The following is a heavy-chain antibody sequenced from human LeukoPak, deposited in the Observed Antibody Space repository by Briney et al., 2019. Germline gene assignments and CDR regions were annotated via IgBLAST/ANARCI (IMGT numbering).Heavy chain of an antibody. D-gene: IGHD5-24*01. Sequence: GGSLRLSCAASGFTFSSYAMSCVRQAPGKGLEWVSAISGSGGSTYYADSAKGRFTISRDNSKNTLYLQMNSLRAEDTAVYYCAKPIEMATRSRSDAFDIWGQGTMVTVSS. V-gene: IGHV3-23*01. CDR3: AKPIEMATRSRSDAFDI. CDR1: GFTFSSYA. J-gene: IGHJ3*02. CDR2: ISGSGGST.